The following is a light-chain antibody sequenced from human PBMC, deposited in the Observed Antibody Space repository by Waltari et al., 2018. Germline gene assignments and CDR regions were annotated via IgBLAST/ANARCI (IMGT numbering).Light chain of an antibody. CDR1: QDISRY. V-gene: IGKV1-12*01. CDR2: GAS. Sequence: IQMTQSPSSVSASVGDRVTITCRVSQDISRYLVWYQQKPGKAPNLLIYGASNLQSGVPSRCSGSGSGTDFTLTIDTLQPEDFATYFCQQSNYFPLTFGGGTKVEIE. J-gene: IGKJ4*01. CDR3: QQSNYFPLT.